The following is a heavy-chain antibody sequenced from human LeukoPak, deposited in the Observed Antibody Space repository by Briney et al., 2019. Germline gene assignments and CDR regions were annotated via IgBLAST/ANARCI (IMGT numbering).Heavy chain of an antibody. D-gene: IGHD3-22*01. J-gene: IGHJ4*02. CDR1: GITLSNYG. CDR2: ISDSGGGT. Sequence: QPGGSLRLSCAVSGITLSNYGMSWVRQAPGKGLEWVAGISDSGGGTNYADSVKGRFTISSDNPKNTLYLLMNSLRAEDTAVYFCAKRGVVIRVILVGFHKEAYYFDSWGQGALVTVSS. CDR3: AKRGVVIRVILVGFHKEAYYFDS. V-gene: IGHV3-23*01.